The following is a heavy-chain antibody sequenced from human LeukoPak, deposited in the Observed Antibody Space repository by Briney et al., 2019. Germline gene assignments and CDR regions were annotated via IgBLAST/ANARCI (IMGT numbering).Heavy chain of an antibody. Sequence: SETLSLTCSVSGSSTVSDYYWAWIRQPPGKGLQWVGSGYHSGTTYTNPSLKGRVTISLDTSKNQFSLKLSSVTAADTAVYYCARGRGWYYGSGSYLDYWGQGTLVTVSS. V-gene: IGHV4-38-2*02. CDR1: GSSTVSDYY. J-gene: IGHJ4*02. CDR2: GYHSGTT. D-gene: IGHD3-10*01. CDR3: ARGRGWYYGSGSYLDY.